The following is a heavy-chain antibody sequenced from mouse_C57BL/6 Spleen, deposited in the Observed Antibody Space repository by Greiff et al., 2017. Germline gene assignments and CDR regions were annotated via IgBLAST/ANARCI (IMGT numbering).Heavy chain of an antibody. Sequence: EVKLVESGGGLVKPGGSLKLSCAASGFTFSDYGMHWVRQAPEKGLEWVAYISSGSSTIYYADTVKGRFTISRDNAKNTLFLQMTSLRSEDTAMYYCAGTNWDYFDYWDQGTTLTVSS. J-gene: IGHJ2*01. V-gene: IGHV5-17*01. D-gene: IGHD4-1*01. CDR1: GFTFSDYG. CDR3: AGTNWDYFDY. CDR2: ISSGSSTI.